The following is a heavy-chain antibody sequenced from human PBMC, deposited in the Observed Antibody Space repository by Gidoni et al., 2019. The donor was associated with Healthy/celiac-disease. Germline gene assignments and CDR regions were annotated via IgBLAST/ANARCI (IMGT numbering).Heavy chain of an antibody. J-gene: IGHJ4*02. Sequence: QVQLQESGPGLVKPSETLSLTCTVAGGSISSYYWGWIRQPAGKGLAWIGRIYTSGSTNYNPSLKSRVTMSVDTSKNQFSLKLSSVTAADTAVYYCARGYSGSYVGIYYFDYWGQGTLVTVSS. V-gene: IGHV4-4*07. D-gene: IGHD1-26*01. CDR3: ARGYSGSYVGIYYFDY. CDR1: GGSISSYY. CDR2: IYTSGST.